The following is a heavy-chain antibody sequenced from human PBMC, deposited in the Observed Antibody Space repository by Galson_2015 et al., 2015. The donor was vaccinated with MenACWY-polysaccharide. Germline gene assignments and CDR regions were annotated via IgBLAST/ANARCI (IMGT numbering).Heavy chain of an antibody. D-gene: IGHD4-17*01. CDR3: ARDPAYGAFDV. Sequence: SLRLSCAASGFSFESFWMSWVRQVPGKGLQEVAQINLDGSVKTYADSVRGRFTISRDNAEKSLSLQMSSLRADDTAVYYCARDPAYGAFDVWGQGTMLRVSS. V-gene: IGHV3-7*03. J-gene: IGHJ3*01. CDR2: INLDGSVK. CDR1: GFSFESFW.